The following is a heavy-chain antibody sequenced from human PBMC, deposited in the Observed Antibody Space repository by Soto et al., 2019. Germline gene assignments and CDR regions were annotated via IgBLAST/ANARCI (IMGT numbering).Heavy chain of an antibody. V-gene: IGHV4-34*01. J-gene: IGHJ5*02. CDR1: GGSFSGYY. Sequence: PSETLSLTCAVYGGSFSGYYWIWIRQPPGKGLEWIGEINHSGSTNYNPSLKSRVTISVDTSKNQFSLKLSSVTAADTAVYYCARGVRQGYCSSTSCYQPIDPWGQGTLVTVSS. CDR2: INHSGST. CDR3: ARGVRQGYCSSTSCYQPIDP. D-gene: IGHD2-2*01.